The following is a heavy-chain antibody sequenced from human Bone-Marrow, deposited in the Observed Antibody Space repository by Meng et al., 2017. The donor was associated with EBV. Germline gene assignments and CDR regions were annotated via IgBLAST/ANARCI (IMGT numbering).Heavy chain of an antibody. D-gene: IGHD3-10*01. J-gene: IGHJ4*02. V-gene: IGHV1-69*01. CDR1: GGTVNSDA. CDR3: ASESGRGFTPDY. Sequence: QVQVVQSGAGAKRPGSSGKVACWTSGGTVNSDAVSWVRQAPGQGLEGMGGLIPMSGAPHSAQKFQGRVTITADESTSTHYMDLSNLRSDDTAMYYCASESGRGFTPDYWGQGTLVTVSS. CDR2: LIPMSGAP.